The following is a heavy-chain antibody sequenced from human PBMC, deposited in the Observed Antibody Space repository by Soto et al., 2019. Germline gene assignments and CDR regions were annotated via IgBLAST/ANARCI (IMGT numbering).Heavy chain of an antibody. Sequence: ASVKVSCKASGYTFTSYGISWVRQAPGQGLEWMGWISAYNGNTNYAQKFQGWVTMTRDTSISTAYMELSRLRSDDTAVYYCARGENLDYWGQGTLVTVSS. J-gene: IGHJ4*02. CDR1: GYTFTSYG. CDR3: ARGENLDY. CDR2: ISAYNGNT. V-gene: IGHV1-18*01.